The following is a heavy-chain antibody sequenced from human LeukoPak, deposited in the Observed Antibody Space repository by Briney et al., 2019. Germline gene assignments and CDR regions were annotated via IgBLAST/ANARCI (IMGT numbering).Heavy chain of an antibody. Sequence: PSETLSLTCTVSGGSVSSGSFFWSWIRQPAGKGLEWIGRMYTSGSTDYNPSLKSRVTISVDTSKNQFSLRLSSMTAADTAVYYCARVTGYMIEDYFDYWGQGTLVTVSS. CDR3: ARVTGYMIEDYFDY. V-gene: IGHV4-61*10. CDR2: MYTSGST. J-gene: IGHJ4*02. D-gene: IGHD3-22*01. CDR1: GGSVSSGSFF.